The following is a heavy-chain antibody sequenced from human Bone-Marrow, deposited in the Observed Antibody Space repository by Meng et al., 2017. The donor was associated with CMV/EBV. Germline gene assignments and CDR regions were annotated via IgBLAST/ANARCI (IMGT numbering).Heavy chain of an antibody. CDR2: ISSSGSTI. CDR3: ARDSNHNYYYYYGMDV. CDR1: GFTFSSYE. D-gene: IGHD4-11*01. Sequence: GESLKISCAASGFTFSSYEMNWVRQAPGKGLEWVSYISSSGSTIYYADSVKGRFTISRDNAKNSLYLQMNSLRAEDTAVYYCARDSNHNYYYYYGMDVWGQGTTVTVSS. J-gene: IGHJ6*02. V-gene: IGHV3-48*03.